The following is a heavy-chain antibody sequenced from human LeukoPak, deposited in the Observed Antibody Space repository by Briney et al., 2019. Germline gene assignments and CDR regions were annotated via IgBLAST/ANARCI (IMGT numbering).Heavy chain of an antibody. CDR3: ARRPTSGQYYFDE. CDR2: MNPGDADA. Sequence: GEPLKISCKGSGYTFTRYWIAWVRQMPGKGLEWMANMNPGDADATYSPSFQGQVTVSVDKSVSTAYLQWSSLRAADTAIYYCARRPTSGQYYFDEWGQGTLVTVPS. CDR1: GYTFTRYW. D-gene: IGHD6-19*01. J-gene: IGHJ4*02. V-gene: IGHV5-51*01.